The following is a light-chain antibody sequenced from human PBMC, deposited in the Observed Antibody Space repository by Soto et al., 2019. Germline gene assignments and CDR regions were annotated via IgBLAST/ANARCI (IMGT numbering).Light chain of an antibody. Sequence: QSALTQPRSVSGSPGQSVTISCTGASGDIGGYNYVSWYQHHTGKAPKLIIFDVNKRPSGVPDRFSGSKSGNTASLTISGLQPEDEADYYCCSYAGSSLVFGGGTKLTVI. CDR1: SGDIGGYNY. CDR2: DVN. CDR3: CSYAGSSLV. V-gene: IGLV2-11*01. J-gene: IGLJ2*01.